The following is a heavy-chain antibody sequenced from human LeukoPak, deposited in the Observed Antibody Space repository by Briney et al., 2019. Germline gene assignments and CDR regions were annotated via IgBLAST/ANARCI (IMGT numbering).Heavy chain of an antibody. J-gene: IGHJ5*02. CDR1: GFTFSNAW. D-gene: IGHD4-17*01. CDR3: ARVGGVTTGGNWFDP. V-gene: IGHV4-59*01. Sequence: PGGSLRLSCAASGFTFSNAWMSWIRQPPGKGLEWIGYIYYSGSTNYNPSLNSRVTISVDTPKTQFSLKLSSVTAAGTAVYYCARVGGVTTGGNWFDPWGQGTLVTVSS. CDR2: IYYSGST.